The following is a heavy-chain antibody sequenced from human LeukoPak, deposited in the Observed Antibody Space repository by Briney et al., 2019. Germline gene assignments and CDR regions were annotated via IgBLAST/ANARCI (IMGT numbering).Heavy chain of an antibody. Sequence: PGGSLRLSCAASGFTVSSYYWSWIRQPPGKGLEWIGYIYSSGSTNYNPSLKSRVTISVDTSKNQFSLNLSSVTAADTAVYYCARFIAAAGSDAFDIWGQGTMVTVSS. CDR2: IYSSGST. V-gene: IGHV4-59*02. D-gene: IGHD6-13*01. CDR3: ARFIAAAGSDAFDI. CDR1: GFTVSSYY. J-gene: IGHJ3*02.